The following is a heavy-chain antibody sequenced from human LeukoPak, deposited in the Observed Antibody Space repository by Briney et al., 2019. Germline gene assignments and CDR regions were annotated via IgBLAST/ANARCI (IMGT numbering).Heavy chain of an antibody. V-gene: IGHV5-51*01. Sequence: GESLKISCKGSGYTFTSYWIGWVRQMPGKGLEWMGIIYPGDSDIRYSPSFQGLVTISADKSINTAYLQWSSLKASDTAMYYCARLLYYYDSSAYYYAVNFRNWGQGTLVTVSS. D-gene: IGHD3-22*01. J-gene: IGHJ1*01. CDR3: ARLLYYYDSSAYYYAVNFRN. CDR1: GYTFTSYW. CDR2: IYPGDSDI.